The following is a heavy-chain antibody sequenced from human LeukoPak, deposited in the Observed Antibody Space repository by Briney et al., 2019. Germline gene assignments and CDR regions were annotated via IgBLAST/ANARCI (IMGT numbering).Heavy chain of an antibody. J-gene: IGHJ6*03. D-gene: IGHD5-18*01. Sequence: ASVKVSCKASGYTLTSYDINWVRQATGQGLEWVGWMNPSSGNTGYAQEFQGRITITRNTSISTAYMELSSLRSEDTAVYYCARGGGYSYGIMDVWGKGTTVTVSS. CDR1: GYTLTSYD. CDR3: ARGGGYSYGIMDV. V-gene: IGHV1-8*03. CDR2: MNPSSGNT.